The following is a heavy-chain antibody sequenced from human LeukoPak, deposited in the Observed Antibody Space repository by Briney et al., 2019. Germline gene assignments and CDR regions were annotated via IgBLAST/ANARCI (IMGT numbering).Heavy chain of an antibody. V-gene: IGHV4-59*01. J-gene: IGHJ6*02. D-gene: IGHD3-10*01. CDR3: ARSITMVRGVMEDRPNYYYYYGMDV. CDR2: IYDSGST. CDR1: GGSISSYY. Sequence: PSETVSLTCTVSGGSISSYYWSWIRQPPGKGLEWIGYIYDSGSTNYNLSLKSRVTISVDTSKNQFSLKLSSVTAADTAVYYCARSITMVRGVMEDRPNYYYYYGMDVWGQGTTVTVSS.